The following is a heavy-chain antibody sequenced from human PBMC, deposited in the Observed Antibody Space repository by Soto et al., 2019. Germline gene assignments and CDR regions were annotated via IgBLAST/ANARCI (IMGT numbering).Heavy chain of an antibody. Sequence: QGHLLQSGDEVKTPGASVRVSCRASGYPFTSYGISWVRQAPGQGLEWVARISAYNGNRDTAQKFQGRVTMTLDTSTDIGHMELGDLTSADTGVYYCAIGRIVASIHDAFEIWGQGTKVTVSS. V-gene: IGHV1-18*01. CDR1: GYPFTSYG. CDR2: ISAYNGNR. CDR3: AIGRIVASIHDAFEI. D-gene: IGHD5-12*01. J-gene: IGHJ3*02.